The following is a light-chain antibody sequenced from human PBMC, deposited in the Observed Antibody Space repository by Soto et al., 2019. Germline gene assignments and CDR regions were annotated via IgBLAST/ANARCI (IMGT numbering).Light chain of an antibody. CDR3: QQYANLPLT. J-gene: IGKJ3*01. Sequence: DIQMTQSPSSLSASVGDRVTITCQASDDISNYLNWYQQKPGKAPKVLIYDASHLESGVPSRFSGGXSGTEFTFTISSLQAEDIATYYCQQYANLPLTFGPGTKVDIK. CDR2: DAS. V-gene: IGKV1-33*01. CDR1: DDISNY.